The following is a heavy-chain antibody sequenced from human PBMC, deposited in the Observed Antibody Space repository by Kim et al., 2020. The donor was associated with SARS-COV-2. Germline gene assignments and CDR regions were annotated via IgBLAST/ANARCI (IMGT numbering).Heavy chain of an antibody. Sequence: SETLSLTCAVYGGSFSGYYWSWIRQPPGKGLEWIGEINHSGSTNYNPSLKSRVTISVDTSKNQFSLKLSSVTAADTAVYYCARGRAMAYWGQGTLVTVSS. J-gene: IGHJ4*02. D-gene: IGHD5-18*01. CDR1: GGSFSGYY. V-gene: IGHV4-34*01. CDR2: INHSGST. CDR3: ARGRAMAY.